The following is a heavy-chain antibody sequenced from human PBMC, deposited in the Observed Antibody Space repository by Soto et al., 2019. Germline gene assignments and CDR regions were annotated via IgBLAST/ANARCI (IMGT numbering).Heavy chain of an antibody. CDR3: AKDVFTTIFGVAANYYYYGMDV. V-gene: IGHV3-23*01. CDR1: GFRFSSYA. CDR2: ISTSGGST. Sequence: PGGSLRLSCAASGFRFSSYAMTWVRQAPGKGLKWVSTISTSGGSTYYAESVKGRFTISRDSSKNTLYLQMNSLRAEDTAVYYCAKDVFTTIFGVAANYYYYGMDVWGQGTTVTVSS. J-gene: IGHJ6*02. D-gene: IGHD3-3*01.